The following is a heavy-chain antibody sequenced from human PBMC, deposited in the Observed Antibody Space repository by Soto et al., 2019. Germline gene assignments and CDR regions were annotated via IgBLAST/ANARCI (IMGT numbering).Heavy chain of an antibody. Sequence: EVQLLESGGGLVEPGGSLRLSCAASGFHFSIYAMGWVRQAPGKGLEWVSVISGNGGSTYYPDSLKGRFSISRDISKNTLFLEMNSLRAEDTAIYYCARLGGYSGYAPFDYWGQGTLVTVSS. V-gene: IGHV3-23*01. CDR2: ISGNGGST. D-gene: IGHD5-12*01. J-gene: IGHJ4*02. CDR1: GFHFSIYA. CDR3: ARLGGYSGYAPFDY.